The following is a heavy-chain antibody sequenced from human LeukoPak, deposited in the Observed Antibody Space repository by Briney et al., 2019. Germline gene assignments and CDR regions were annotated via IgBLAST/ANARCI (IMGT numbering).Heavy chain of an antibody. V-gene: IGHV3-30-3*01. CDR3: ARVALRPIDYSNPEFDP. Sequence: PGGSLRLSCAASGFTFSSYAMHWVRQAPGKGLEWVAVISYDGSKKYYADSVKGRFTISRDNSKNTLYLQMNSLRAEDTAVYYCARVALRPIDYSNPEFDPWGQGTLVTVSS. J-gene: IGHJ5*02. D-gene: IGHD4-11*01. CDR2: ISYDGSKK. CDR1: GFTFSSYA.